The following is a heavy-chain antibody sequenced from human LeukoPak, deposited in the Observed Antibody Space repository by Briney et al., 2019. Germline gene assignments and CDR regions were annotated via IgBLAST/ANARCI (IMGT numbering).Heavy chain of an antibody. Sequence: ASVKVSCKASGYIFSGYHLHWVRQAAGQGLEWMGLINPNRGCTNYAQKFEGRVTLNRDTSISTAYMALSRLRSDGTGVYYCARDPYWGQGTLVTVSS. CDR1: GYIFSGYH. CDR3: ARDPY. CDR2: INPNRGCT. J-gene: IGHJ4*02. V-gene: IGHV1-2*02.